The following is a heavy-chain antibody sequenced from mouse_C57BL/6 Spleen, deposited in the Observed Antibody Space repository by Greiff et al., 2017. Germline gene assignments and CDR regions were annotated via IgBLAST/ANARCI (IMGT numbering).Heavy chain of an antibody. CDR1: GYSITSGYY. CDR2: ISYDGSN. J-gene: IGHJ2*01. CDR3: AREAGLPYYFDY. Sequence: DVQLVESGPGLVKPSQSLSLTCSVTGYSITSGYYWNWIRQFPGNKLEWMGYISYDGSNNYNPSLKNRISITRDTSKNQFFLKLNSVTTEDTATYYCAREAGLPYYFDYWGQGTTLTVSS. V-gene: IGHV3-6*01.